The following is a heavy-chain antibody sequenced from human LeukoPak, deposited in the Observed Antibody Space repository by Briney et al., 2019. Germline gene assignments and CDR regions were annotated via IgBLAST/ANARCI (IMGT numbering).Heavy chain of an antibody. CDR3: ARRGLVAGIYDLVYGFDL. Sequence: ASVKVSCKAAGYSFTTFHINWVRQAPGQGPEWMGWVNPDTGNTGFAQKFQGSVTFTQNSSLTTVYMELSSLTSEDTAVYYCARRGLVAGIYDLVYGFDLWGQGTMVTVSS. V-gene: IGHV1-8*03. D-gene: IGHD3/OR15-3a*01. CDR1: GYSFTTFH. J-gene: IGHJ3*01. CDR2: VNPDTGNT.